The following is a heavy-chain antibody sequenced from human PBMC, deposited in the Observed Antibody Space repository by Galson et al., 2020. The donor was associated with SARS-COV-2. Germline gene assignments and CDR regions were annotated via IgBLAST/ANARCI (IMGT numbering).Heavy chain of an antibody. V-gene: IGHV4-39*02. D-gene: IGHD5-12*01. CDR3: ARDGSGYDPVPDY. CDR1: GGSISSSSYY. CDR2: IYYSGST. Sequence: SETLSLTCTVSGGSISSSSYYWGWIRQPPGKGLEWIGSIYYSGSTYYNPSLKSRVTISVDTSKNQFSLKLSSVTAADTAVYYCARDGSGYDPVPDYWGQGTLVTVSS. J-gene: IGHJ4*02.